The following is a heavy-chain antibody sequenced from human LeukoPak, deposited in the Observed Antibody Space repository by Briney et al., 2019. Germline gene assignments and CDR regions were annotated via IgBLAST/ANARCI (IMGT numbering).Heavy chain of an antibody. V-gene: IGHV3-23*01. CDR1: GVTLSNYG. CDR3: AKRGLVIRIILVGFHKEAYYFDS. D-gene: IGHD2-21*01. Sequence: GGALRLSCAVSGVTLSNYGMSGVRPAPGKGLEWGSGISGSGGNRYFEDSVKGRFTISRDNSKITLYLQKNRLRSEDTAVYFCAKRGLVIRIILVGFHKEAYYFDSWGQGALVTVSS. J-gene: IGHJ4*02. CDR2: ISGSGGNR.